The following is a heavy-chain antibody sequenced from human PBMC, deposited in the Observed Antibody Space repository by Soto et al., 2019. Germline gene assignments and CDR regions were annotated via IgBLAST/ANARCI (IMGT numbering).Heavy chain of an antibody. CDR1: GGSISSGGYY. D-gene: IGHD3-22*01. CDR3: AGTPNYYDSSGGRPADWFDP. CDR2: IYYSGST. J-gene: IGHJ5*02. V-gene: IGHV4-31*03. Sequence: PSETLSLTCTVSGGSISSGGYYWSWIRQHPGKGLEWIGYIYYSGSTYYNPSLKSRVTISVDTSKNQFSLKLSSVTAADTAVYYCAGTPNYYDSSGGRPADWFDPWGQGTLVTVSS.